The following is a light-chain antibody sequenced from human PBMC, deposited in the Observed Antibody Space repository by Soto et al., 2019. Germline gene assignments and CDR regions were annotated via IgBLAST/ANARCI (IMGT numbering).Light chain of an antibody. CDR2: KAS. CDR3: QHYNSYS. J-gene: IGKJ2*01. V-gene: IGKV1-5*03. Sequence: DIQMTQSPSTLSASVGDTVTITCRASQSISSWLAWYQQKPGKAPKLLIYKASSLESGVPSRFGGSGSGTEFTLTISSLQPDDFATYYCQHYNSYSFGQGTKVEV. CDR1: QSISSW.